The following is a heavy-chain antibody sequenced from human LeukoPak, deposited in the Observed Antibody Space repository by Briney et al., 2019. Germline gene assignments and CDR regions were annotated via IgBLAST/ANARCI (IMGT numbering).Heavy chain of an antibody. D-gene: IGHD3-10*01. CDR2: IKGKTDGGAA. Sequence: PGGSLRLSCEASGFTFTNAWMNWVRQAPGKGLEWIGRIKGKTDGGAADYATPVKGRFTISRDDSENILYLQMNSLTTEDSAVYFCVRGHFGDYYFDYWGQGTLVTVSS. CDR3: VRGHFGDYYFDY. J-gene: IGHJ4*02. V-gene: IGHV3-15*01. CDR1: GFTFTNAW.